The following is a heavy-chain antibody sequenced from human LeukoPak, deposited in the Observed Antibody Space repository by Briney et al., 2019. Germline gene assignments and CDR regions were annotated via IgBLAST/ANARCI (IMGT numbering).Heavy chain of an antibody. CDR1: GFSLSSYT. CDR3: AEKGGMDT. Sequence: GGSLRLSCEGSGFSLSSYTMNWVRQAPGKGLEWVSSIGASGADRYYADSVKGRFTISRDNARNTLYLQMNGLRPEDAAVYYCAEKGGMDTWGQGTTVTVSS. V-gene: IGHV3-21*01. J-gene: IGHJ6*02. CDR2: IGASGADR.